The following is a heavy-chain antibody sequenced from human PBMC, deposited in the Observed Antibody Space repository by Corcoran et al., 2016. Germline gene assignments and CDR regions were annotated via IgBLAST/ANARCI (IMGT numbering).Heavy chain of an antibody. D-gene: IGHD3-10*01. Sequence: QLQLQESGPGLVKPSETLSLTCTVSGVSISSSTYYWGWIRQPPGQGLEWVGSFSYGRSTYYNPSLKGRVTISVDTSNNHVSLKLTSVTAADTASYYCTNNGNWYGVGDHWGQGTLGTVSS. J-gene: IGHJ5*02. CDR2: FSYGRST. V-gene: IGHV4-39*07. CDR1: GVSISSSTYY. CDR3: TNNGNWYGVGDH.